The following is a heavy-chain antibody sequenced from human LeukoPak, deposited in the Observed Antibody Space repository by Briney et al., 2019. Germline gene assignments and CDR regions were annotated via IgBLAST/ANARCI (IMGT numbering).Heavy chain of an antibody. CDR1: GFTFSSYW. Sequence: GGSLRLSCAATGFTFSSYWMSWVRQAPGKGLEWVANIKQDGSEKYYVDSVKGRFTISRDNAKNSLYLQMSSLRVEDTAVYNCARVTLPGTEDYWGQGTLVTVSS. CDR2: IKQDGSEK. V-gene: IGHV3-7*01. J-gene: IGHJ4*02. CDR3: ARVTLPGTEDY.